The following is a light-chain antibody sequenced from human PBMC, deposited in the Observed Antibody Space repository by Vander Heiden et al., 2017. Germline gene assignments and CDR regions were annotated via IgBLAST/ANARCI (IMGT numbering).Light chain of an antibody. J-gene: IGKJ1*01. CDR2: GAS. CDR3: QQTDTTSWT. CDR1: QSISSY. V-gene: IGKV1-39*01. Sequence: DIQMTQSPSSLSAFVGDRVTITCRASQSISSYLNWYQQKPGKAPKLLIYGASSLQSGVPSRFSGSGSGTDFTLTISSLQPEEFATYYCQQTDTTSWTFGQGTKVEIK.